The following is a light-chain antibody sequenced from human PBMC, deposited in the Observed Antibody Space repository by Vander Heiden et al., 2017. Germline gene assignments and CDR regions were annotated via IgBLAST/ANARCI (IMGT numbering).Light chain of an antibody. Sequence: DIVMTQSPASLAVSLGERATINCKSSQSVLYSSNNKNYLAWYQQKPGQPPKLLIYGVSTRESGVPDRFSGSGSGTDFTLTISSLQAEDVAVYYCQQDDSTPITFGGGTKVEIK. CDR3: QQDDSTPIT. CDR2: GVS. V-gene: IGKV4-1*01. J-gene: IGKJ4*01. CDR1: QSVLYSSNNKNY.